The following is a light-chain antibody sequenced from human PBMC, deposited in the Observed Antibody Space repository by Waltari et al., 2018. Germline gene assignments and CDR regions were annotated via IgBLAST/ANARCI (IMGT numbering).Light chain of an antibody. CDR3: QHYVRLPAT. CDR1: QSVSRA. J-gene: IGKJ1*01. V-gene: IGKV3-20*01. Sequence: IVLTQSPGSLSSSPGDRVTLSCRASQSVSRALAWYQQKPGQAPRPLIFGASNRATGIPDRFSGSGSETDLSLTISRLEPEDFAVYYCQHYVRLPATFGRGTKVEIK. CDR2: GAS.